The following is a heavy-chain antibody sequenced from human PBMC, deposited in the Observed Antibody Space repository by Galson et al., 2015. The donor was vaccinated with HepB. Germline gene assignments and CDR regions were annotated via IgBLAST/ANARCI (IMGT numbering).Heavy chain of an antibody. J-gene: IGHJ4*02. CDR3: ARNRDGYNFFDY. Sequence: SVKVSCKASGGTFSSYAISWVRQAPGQGLEWMGGIIPIFGTANYAQKFQGRVTITADESTSTAYMELSRLRSDDTAVYYCARNRDGYNFFDYWGQGTLVTVSS. D-gene: IGHD5-24*01. V-gene: IGHV1-69*13. CDR1: GGTFSSYA. CDR2: IIPIFGTA.